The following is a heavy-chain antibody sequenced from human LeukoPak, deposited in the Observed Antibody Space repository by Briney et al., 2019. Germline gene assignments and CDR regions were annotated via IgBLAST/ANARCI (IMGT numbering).Heavy chain of an antibody. CDR2: INQEGSER. Sequence: GGSLRLSCEVSGFIFSSYWMSWVRQAPGKGLEWVGNINQEGSERNHGDSVNGRFTISRDNAKNSLYLQMNSLRAEDTAVYYCARDRGSGSYYSYDYWGQGTLVTVSS. V-gene: IGHV3-7*03. CDR3: ARDRGSGSYYSYDY. D-gene: IGHD1-26*01. CDR1: GFIFSSYW. J-gene: IGHJ4*02.